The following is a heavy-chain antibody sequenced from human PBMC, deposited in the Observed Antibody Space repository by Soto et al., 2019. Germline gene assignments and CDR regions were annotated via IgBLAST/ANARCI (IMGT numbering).Heavy chain of an antibody. CDR1: GGSITSYY. V-gene: IGHV4-59*12. CDR3: ARARRSQYYYYGMDV. CDR2: IYHSGST. Sequence: SETLSLTCTVSGGSITSYYWTWIRQPPGRGPEWIGYIYHSGSTNYDPSLKSRVTISVDTSMNQFSLKLNSVTAADTAVYYCARARRSQYYYYGMDVWGPGTTVTVSS. J-gene: IGHJ6*02.